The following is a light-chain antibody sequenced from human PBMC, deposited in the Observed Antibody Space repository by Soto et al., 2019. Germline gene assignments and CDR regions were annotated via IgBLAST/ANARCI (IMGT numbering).Light chain of an antibody. CDR2: AAS. J-gene: IGKJ2*01. V-gene: IGKV3-20*01. CDR3: QVSGCSHMFS. Sequence: EIVLTQSPGTLPLSPGEGATLSCRASQSISSSYLAWYQQKPGQAPRLLIYAASSRATGIPDRFSGSESGTDFTLTISRLEPEDFAVYYCQVSGCSHMFSFGQGTKLEIK. CDR1: QSISSSY.